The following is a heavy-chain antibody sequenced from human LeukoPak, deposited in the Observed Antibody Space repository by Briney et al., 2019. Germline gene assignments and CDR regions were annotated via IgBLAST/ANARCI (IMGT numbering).Heavy chain of an antibody. D-gene: IGHD3-22*01. CDR3: ASIYYYDSSGYQVDY. Sequence: SETLSLTCTVSGYSISSGYYWGWIRQPPGKGLEWIGSIYYSGSTYYNPSLKSRVTISVDTSKNQFSLKLSSVTAADTAVYYCASIYYYDSSGYQVDYWGQGTLVTVSS. V-gene: IGHV4-38-2*02. CDR2: IYYSGST. J-gene: IGHJ4*02. CDR1: GYSISSGYY.